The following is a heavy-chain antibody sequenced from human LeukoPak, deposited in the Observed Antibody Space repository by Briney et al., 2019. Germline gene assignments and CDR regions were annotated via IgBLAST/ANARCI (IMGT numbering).Heavy chain of an antibody. CDR1: GFTFDDYA. J-gene: IGHJ4*02. CDR3: AKGQYYDISDQVDC. CDR2: ISWNSGSI. Sequence: PGRSLRLSCAASGFTFDDYAMHWIRQAPGKGLEWVSGISWNSGSIGYADSVKGRFTISRDNAKNSLYLQMNSLRAEDTALYYCAKGQYYDISDQVDCWGQGTLVTVSS. V-gene: IGHV3-9*01. D-gene: IGHD3-9*01.